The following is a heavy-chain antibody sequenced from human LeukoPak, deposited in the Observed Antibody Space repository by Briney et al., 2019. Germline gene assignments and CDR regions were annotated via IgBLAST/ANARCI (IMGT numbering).Heavy chain of an antibody. CDR3: ARGWGVCGGDCYED. CDR1: GGSISSGGYY. J-gene: IGHJ4*02. D-gene: IGHD2-21*02. CDR2: IYYSGST. V-gene: IGHV4-31*03. Sequence: SQTLSLTCTVSGGSISSGGYYWSWIRQHPGKGLEWIGYIYYSGSTNYNPSLKSRVTISVDTSKNQFSLKLSSVTAADTAVYYCARGWGVCGGDCYEDWSQGTLVTVSS.